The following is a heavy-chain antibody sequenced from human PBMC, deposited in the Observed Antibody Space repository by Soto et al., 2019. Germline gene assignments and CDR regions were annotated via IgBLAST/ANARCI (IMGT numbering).Heavy chain of an antibody. CDR1: GFTFSSYG. CDR3: ARDYDFWSGYYPYYYYGMDV. Sequence: GGSLRLSCAASGFTFSSYGMHWVRQAPGKGLEWVAVIWYDGSNKYYADSVKGRFTISRDNSKNTLYLQMNSLRAEDTAVYYCARDYDFWSGYYPYYYYGMDVWGQGTTVTVSS. J-gene: IGHJ6*02. D-gene: IGHD3-3*01. CDR2: IWYDGSNK. V-gene: IGHV3-33*01.